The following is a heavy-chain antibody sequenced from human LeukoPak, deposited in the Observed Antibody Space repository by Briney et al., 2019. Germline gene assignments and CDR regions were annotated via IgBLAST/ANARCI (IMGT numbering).Heavy chain of an antibody. CDR3: ARDSGDRPRAVGYYFDN. V-gene: IGHV3-7*01. J-gene: IGHJ4*02. CDR1: GFTFSGYG. D-gene: IGHD7-27*01. Sequence: GGSLRLSCAASGFTFSGYGMHWVRQAPGKGLEWVANIKQDGGETYYVESVRGRFTISRDNANNLLYLQMSSLRVEDTAVYYCARDSGDRPRAVGYYFDNWGQGTLVTVSP. CDR2: IKQDGGET.